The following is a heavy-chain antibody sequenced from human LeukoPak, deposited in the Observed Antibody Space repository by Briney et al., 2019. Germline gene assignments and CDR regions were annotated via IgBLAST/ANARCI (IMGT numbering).Heavy chain of an antibody. Sequence: ASVKVSCKASGYTFTSYYMHWVRQAPGQGLEWMGIINPSGGSTSYAQKFQGRVTMTRDTSTSTVYMELSSLRSDDTAVYYCARVPPAEVRFLEWLSNYYYGMDVWGQGTTVTVSS. CDR1: GYTFTSYY. V-gene: IGHV1-46*01. CDR2: INPSGGST. D-gene: IGHD3-3*01. J-gene: IGHJ6*02. CDR3: ARVPPAEVRFLEWLSNYYYGMDV.